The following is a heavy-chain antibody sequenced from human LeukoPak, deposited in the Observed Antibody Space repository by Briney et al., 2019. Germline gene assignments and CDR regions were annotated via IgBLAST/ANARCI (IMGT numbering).Heavy chain of an antibody. J-gene: IGHJ4*02. D-gene: IGHD3-3*01. Sequence: GGSLRLSCAASGFTFSSYWMSWVRQAPGKGLEWVANIKQDGSEKYYVDSAKGRFTISRDNAKNSLYLQMNSLRAEDTAVYYCARDLKYDFWSGYFIGSHYFDYWGQGTLVTVSS. CDR3: ARDLKYDFWSGYFIGSHYFDY. V-gene: IGHV3-7*01. CDR2: IKQDGSEK. CDR1: GFTFSSYW.